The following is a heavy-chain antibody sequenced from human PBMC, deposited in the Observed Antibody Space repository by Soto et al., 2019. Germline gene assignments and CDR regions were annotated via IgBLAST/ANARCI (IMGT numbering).Heavy chain of an antibody. CDR1: GGSISSGGYY. D-gene: IGHD2-8*01. CDR3: ARDWCRDAYFQH. V-gene: IGHV4-31*03. J-gene: IGHJ1*01. CDR2: IYYSGST. Sequence: QVHLQESGPGLVKPSQTLSLTCTVSGGSISSGGYYWSWIRQHPGKGLEWIGYIYYSGSTYYNPSLKSRVTISVDTSKNQFSLKLSSVTAADTAVYYCARDWCRDAYFQHWGQGTLVTVSS.